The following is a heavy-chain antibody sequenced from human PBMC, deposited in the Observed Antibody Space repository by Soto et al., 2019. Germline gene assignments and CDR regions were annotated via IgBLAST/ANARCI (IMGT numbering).Heavy chain of an antibody. CDR2: INAGNGNT. CDR1: GYTFTCYA. V-gene: IGHV1-3*01. Sequence: ASVKVSCKASGYTFTCYAMHWVRQAPGQRLEWMGWINAGNGNTKYSQKFQGRVTITRDTSASTAYMELNSLRAEDTAVYYCARVFDTYYFESWGQGNMVTVSS. D-gene: IGHD3-9*01. CDR3: ARVFDTYYFES. J-gene: IGHJ4*02.